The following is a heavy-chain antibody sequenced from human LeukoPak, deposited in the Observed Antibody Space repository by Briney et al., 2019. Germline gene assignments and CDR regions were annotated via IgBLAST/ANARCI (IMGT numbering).Heavy chain of an antibody. V-gene: IGHV4-39*01. Sequence: SETLSLTCTVSGGSISSSSYYWGWIRQPPGKGLEWIGSIYYSGSTYYNPSLKSRVTISVDTSKNQFSLNLSSVTAADTAIYYCARQGLTVSSPIDYWGQGTLVTVSS. CDR3: ARQGLTVSSPIDY. CDR1: GGSISSSSYY. J-gene: IGHJ4*02. D-gene: IGHD3-9*01. CDR2: IYYSGST.